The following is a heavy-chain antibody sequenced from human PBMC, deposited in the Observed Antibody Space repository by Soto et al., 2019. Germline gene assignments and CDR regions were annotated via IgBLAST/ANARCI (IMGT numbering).Heavy chain of an antibody. CDR3: ARSRRDLLSDAFDI. CDR1: GFTFSSYA. D-gene: IGHD1-26*01. Sequence: PGGSLRLSCAASGFTFSSYAMHWVRQAPGKGLEYVSAISSNGGSTYYANSVKGRFTISRDNSKNTPYLQMGSLRAEDMAVYYCARSRRDLLSDAFDIWGQGTMVTAS. V-gene: IGHV3-64*01. CDR2: ISSNGGST. J-gene: IGHJ3*02.